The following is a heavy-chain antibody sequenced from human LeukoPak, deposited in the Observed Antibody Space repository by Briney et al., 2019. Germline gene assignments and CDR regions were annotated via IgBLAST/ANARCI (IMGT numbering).Heavy chain of an antibody. V-gene: IGHV3-48*04. CDR2: IAYGSTTK. J-gene: IGHJ4*02. Sequence: GSLRLTCEGSGFPFGDFGMSWVRQAPGEGLEWVSYIAYGSTTKYYADSVKGRFIISRDNAKKSLYFKMKSLRAEDTAVYYCGRRSLKGFDYWGQGTLVTVSS. CDR3: GRRSLKGFDY. CDR1: GFPFGDFG.